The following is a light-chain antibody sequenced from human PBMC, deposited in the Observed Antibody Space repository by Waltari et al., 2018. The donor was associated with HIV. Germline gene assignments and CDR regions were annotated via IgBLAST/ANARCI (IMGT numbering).Light chain of an antibody. CDR1: NNDIGGYNY. CDR3: TSYASTSPLEV. J-gene: IGLJ2*01. CDR2: SVT. Sequence: ALTQPASVSGSLGQSVTISCTGTNNDIGGYNYVSWYQHHPGKAPKLVIFSVTQRPSGVSARFSGSKSGNTASLTISGLQAEDEADYYCTSYASTSPLEVFGGGTKVTVL. V-gene: IGLV2-14*01.